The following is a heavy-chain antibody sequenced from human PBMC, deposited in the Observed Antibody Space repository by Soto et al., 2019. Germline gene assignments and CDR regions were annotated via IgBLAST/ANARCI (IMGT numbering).Heavy chain of an antibody. D-gene: IGHD4-17*01. Sequence: QLQLQESGPGLVKPSETLSLTCTVSGGSISSSSYYWGWIRQPPGKGLEWIGSIYYSGSTYYNPSLKSRVTISVDTSKNQFSLKLSSVTAADTAVYYCARDYGDYVARALFDYWGQGTLVTVSS. V-gene: IGHV4-39*02. CDR2: IYYSGST. CDR1: GGSISSSSYY. J-gene: IGHJ4*02. CDR3: ARDYGDYVARALFDY.